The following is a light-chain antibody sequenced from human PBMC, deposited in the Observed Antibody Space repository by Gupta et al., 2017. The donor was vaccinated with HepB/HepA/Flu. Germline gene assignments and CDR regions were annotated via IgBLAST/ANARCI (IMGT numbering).Light chain of an antibody. CDR2: DAS. CDR3: QQYKNWPPGT. J-gene: IGKJ1*01. Sequence: EMVMTQSPAILSVSPGERATLSCRTSQSVRRNLAWYQQKPGQSPRLLIYDASTRATGVPGRFSGSGSGTDFTLTINSRRSEDFALYYCQQYKNWPPGTFGQGTKVEIK. CDR1: QSVRRN. V-gene: IGKV3-15*01.